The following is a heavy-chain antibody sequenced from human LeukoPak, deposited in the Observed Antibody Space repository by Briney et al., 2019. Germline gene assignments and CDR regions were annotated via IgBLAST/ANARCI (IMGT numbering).Heavy chain of an antibody. Sequence: ASVKVSCKASGYTFTNYYIHWVRQAPGQGLEWLGIINPGGTDTSYAQNFQGRVTMTRETSTSTVYMELSSLRPEDMAVYYCARGLGSGNYYAYWGQGTLVTVSS. CDR1: GYTFTNYY. D-gene: IGHD3-3*01. CDR2: INPGGTDT. CDR3: ARGLGSGNYYAY. V-gene: IGHV1-46*01. J-gene: IGHJ4*02.